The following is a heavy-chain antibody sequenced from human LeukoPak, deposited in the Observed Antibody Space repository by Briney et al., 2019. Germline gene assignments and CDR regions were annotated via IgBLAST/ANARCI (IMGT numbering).Heavy chain of an antibody. CDR2: IKQDGSEK. CDR1: GFTFSRHG. V-gene: IGHV3-7*01. D-gene: IGHD5-12*01. CDR3: AREHNGYSGYDSGKFDY. Sequence: GGSLRLSCAPSGFTFSRHGMHWVRQAPGKGLEWVANIKQDGSEKYYVDSVKGRFTISRDNAKNSLYLQMNSLRAEDTAVYYCAREHNGYSGYDSGKFDYWGQGTLVTVSS. J-gene: IGHJ4*02.